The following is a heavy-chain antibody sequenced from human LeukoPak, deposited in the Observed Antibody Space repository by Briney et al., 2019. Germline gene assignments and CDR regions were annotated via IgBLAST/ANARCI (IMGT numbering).Heavy chain of an antibody. CDR2: IKSKTDGGTT. J-gene: IGHJ4*02. D-gene: IGHD4/OR15-4a*01. CDR1: GFTVSNAW. CDR3: ASLTHGRD. V-gene: IGHV3-15*01. Sequence: GGSLRLSYVASGFTVSNAWMSWVRQAPGKGLEWVGRIKSKTDGGTTDYAAPVKGRFTISRDDSQNTLYLQMNILRAEDTAVYYCASLTHGRDWGQGTLVTVSS.